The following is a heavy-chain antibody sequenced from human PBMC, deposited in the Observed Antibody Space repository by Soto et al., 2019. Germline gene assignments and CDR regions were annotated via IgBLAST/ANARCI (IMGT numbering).Heavy chain of an antibody. CDR2: FDPEDGET. CDR1: GYTLTALS. CDR3: ATRAATTIDY. J-gene: IGHJ4*02. Sequence: ASAKLSGEVSGYTLTALSMHWLRQAPGKGLEWMGVFDPEDGETIHAQKFQGRVTITRDTSANTVYMELSSLRSEDTALYYCATRAATTIDYWGQGTLVTVSS. V-gene: IGHV1-24*01. D-gene: IGHD1-26*01.